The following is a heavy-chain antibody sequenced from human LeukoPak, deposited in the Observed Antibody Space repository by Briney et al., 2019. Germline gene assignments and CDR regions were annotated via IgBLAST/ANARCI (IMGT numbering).Heavy chain of an antibody. D-gene: IGHD3-16*01. J-gene: IGHJ5*02. V-gene: IGHV3-21*06. CDR2: VSSNSAYI. CDR1: GFTFSAYT. CDR3: AREGGRRRASNFDWFDP. Sequence: PGGSLRLSCAASGFTFSAYTMNWVRQAPRKGLEWVSAVSSNSAYIYYADSLRGRFTITRDNAKSLLYLQINSPRADDTAVYYCAREGGRRRASNFDWFDPWGQGTLVTVSS.